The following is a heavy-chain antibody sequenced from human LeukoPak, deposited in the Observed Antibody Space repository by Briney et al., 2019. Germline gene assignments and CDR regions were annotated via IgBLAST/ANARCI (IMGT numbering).Heavy chain of an antibody. V-gene: IGHV3-74*01. CDR3: ARGGQAYYDSSDYRYYFDY. J-gene: IGHJ4*02. D-gene: IGHD3-22*01. CDR2: INSDGSST. CDR1: GFTFSSYW. Sequence: GGSLRLSCAASGFTFSSYWMHWVRQAPGKGLVWVSRINSDGSSTTYADSVKGRFTISRDNAKNTLYLQMNSLRAEDTAVYYCARGGQAYYDSSDYRYYFDYWGQGTLVTVSS.